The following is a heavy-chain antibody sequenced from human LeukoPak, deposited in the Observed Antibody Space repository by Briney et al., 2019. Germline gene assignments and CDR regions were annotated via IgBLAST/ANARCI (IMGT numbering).Heavy chain of an antibody. D-gene: IGHD5-24*01. CDR3: ARVPWLQSGNYMDV. CDR2: ISSSGSTI. Sequence: PGGSLRLSCAASGFTFSNAWMSWVRQAPGKGLEWVSYISSSGSTIYYADSVKGRFTISRDNAKNSLHLQMNSLRVDDTAVYYCARVPWLQSGNYMDVWGKGTTVTVSS. J-gene: IGHJ6*03. CDR1: GFTFSNAW. V-gene: IGHV3-11*04.